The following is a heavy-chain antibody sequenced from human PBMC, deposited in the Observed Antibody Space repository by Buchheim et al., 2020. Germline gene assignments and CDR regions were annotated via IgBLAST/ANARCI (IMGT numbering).Heavy chain of an antibody. J-gene: IGHJ6*02. Sequence: VQLVESGGGLVQPGGSLRLSCAASGFTFSSYWMSWVRQAPGKGLEWIGEIYHSGSTNYNPSLKSRVTISVDKSTNQFSLKLSSVTAADTAVYYCARLPIAAYGMDVWGQGTT. CDR2: IYHSGST. V-gene: IGHV4-4*02. D-gene: IGHD6-25*01. CDR1: GFTFSSYW. CDR3: ARLPIAAYGMDV.